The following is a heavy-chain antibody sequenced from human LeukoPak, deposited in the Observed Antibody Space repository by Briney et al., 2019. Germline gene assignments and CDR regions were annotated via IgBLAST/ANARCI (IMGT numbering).Heavy chain of an antibody. CDR3: AKGGCGDYPFDY. V-gene: IGHV3-7*03. J-gene: IGHJ4*02. Sequence: GGSLRLSCAASGFTFSSYWLSWVRQAPGKGLEWVANINQDGSDKYYVDSVKGRFTISRDNAKNSLYLQMNSLRAEDTAVYYCAKGGCGDYPFDYWGQGTLVTVSS. CDR1: GFTFSSYW. D-gene: IGHD4-17*01. CDR2: INQDGSDK.